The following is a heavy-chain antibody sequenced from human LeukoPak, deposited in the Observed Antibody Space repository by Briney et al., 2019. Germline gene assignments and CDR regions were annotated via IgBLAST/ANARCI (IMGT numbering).Heavy chain of an antibody. J-gene: IGHJ4*02. Sequence: GGSLRLSCAASGFTFNSYGMHWVRQAPGKGLEWVAFIRYDGSNKYYADSVKGRFTISRDNSKNTLYLQMNSLRAEDTAVYYCANLFNPQQLVDRADYWGQGTLVTVSS. D-gene: IGHD6-13*01. V-gene: IGHV3-30*02. CDR2: IRYDGSNK. CDR1: GFTFNSYG. CDR3: ANLFNPQQLVDRADY.